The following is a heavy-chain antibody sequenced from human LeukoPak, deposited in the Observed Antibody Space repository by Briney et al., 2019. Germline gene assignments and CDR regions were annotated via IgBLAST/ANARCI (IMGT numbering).Heavy chain of an antibody. CDR2: ISGSGGST. J-gene: IGHJ4*02. CDR1: GFTFSSYA. D-gene: IGHD3-10*01. V-gene: IGHV3-23*01. Sequence: GSLRLSCAASGFTFSSYAMSWVRQAPGKGLEWVSAISGSGGSTYYADSVKGRFTISRDNSKNTLYLQMNSLRAEDTAVYHCAKAGDYYGSGSYYSYWGQGTLVTVSS. CDR3: AKAGDYYGSGSYYSY.